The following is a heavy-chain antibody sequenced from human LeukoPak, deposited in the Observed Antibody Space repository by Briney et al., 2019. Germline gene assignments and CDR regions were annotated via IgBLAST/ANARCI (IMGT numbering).Heavy chain of an antibody. J-gene: IGHJ6*02. CDR1: GGSISSGDYY. D-gene: IGHD4-17*01. V-gene: IGHV4-30-4*01. Sequence: TQTLSLTCTVSGGSISSGDYYWSWIRQPPGKGLEWIGYIYYSGSTYYNPSLKSRVTISVDTSKNQFSLKLSSVTAADTAVYYCARDRGPHYGGPGNYGMDVWGQGTTVTVSS. CDR3: ARDRGPHYGGPGNYGMDV. CDR2: IYYSGST.